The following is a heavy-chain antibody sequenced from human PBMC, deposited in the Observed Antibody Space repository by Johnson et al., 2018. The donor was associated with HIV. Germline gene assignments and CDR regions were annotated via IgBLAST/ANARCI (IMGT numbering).Heavy chain of an antibody. D-gene: IGHD2-8*02. Sequence: MQLVESGGGVVRPGGSLRLSCAASGFTFDDYGMSWVRQAPGTGLEWVSGIKWNGGRTGYADSVKGRSPIPRDNAKNSLYIQMNSLRAEDTALYYCARGGDIVLVVYAMGHDAFDIWGQGTMVTVSS. J-gene: IGHJ3*02. CDR3: ARGGDIVLVVYAMGHDAFDI. CDR2: IKWNGGRT. V-gene: IGHV3-20*04. CDR1: GFTFDDYG.